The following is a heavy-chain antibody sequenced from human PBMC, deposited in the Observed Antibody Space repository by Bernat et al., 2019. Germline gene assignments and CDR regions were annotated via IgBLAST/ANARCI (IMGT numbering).Heavy chain of an antibody. Sequence: QLQLQESGPGLVKPSETLSLTCTVSGGSISSSSYYWGWIRQPPGKGLEWIGSIYYSGSTYYNPSLKSRVTISVDTSKNQFSLKLSSVTAADTAVYYCASGVVLWHDCGAPTGPYLDYWGQGTLVTVSS. CDR1: GGSISSSSYY. CDR2: IYYSGST. D-gene: IGHD4-17*01. CDR3: ASGVVLWHDCGAPTGPYLDY. J-gene: IGHJ4*02. V-gene: IGHV4-39*01.